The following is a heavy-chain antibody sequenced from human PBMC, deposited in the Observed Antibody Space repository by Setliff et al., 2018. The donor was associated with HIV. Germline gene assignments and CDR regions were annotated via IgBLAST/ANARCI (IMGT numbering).Heavy chain of an antibody. D-gene: IGHD1-1*01. CDR2: IYHSGST. Sequence: SETLSLTCAVSGGSISSGGYSWSWIRQPPGKGLEWIGYIYHSGSTYYNPSLKSRVTISVDRSKNQFSLKLSSVTAADTAVYYCASAPATTFIGYWGQGTLVTVSS. CDR1: GGSISSGGYS. V-gene: IGHV4-30-2*01. CDR3: ASAPATTFIGY. J-gene: IGHJ4*02.